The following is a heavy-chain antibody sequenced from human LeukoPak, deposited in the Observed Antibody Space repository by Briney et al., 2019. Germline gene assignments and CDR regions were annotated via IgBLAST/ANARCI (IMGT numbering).Heavy chain of an antibody. D-gene: IGHD6-25*01. J-gene: IGHJ5*02. CDR3: ARDLTLAAPVNWFDP. V-gene: IGHV4-4*07. Sequence: SETLSLTCTVSGGSISSYYWSWIRQPAGKGLEWIGRIYTSGSTNYNPSLKSRVTMSVDTSKNQFSLKLSSVTAADTAVYYCARDLTLAAPVNWFDPWGQGTLVTVSS. CDR1: GGSISSYY. CDR2: IYTSGST.